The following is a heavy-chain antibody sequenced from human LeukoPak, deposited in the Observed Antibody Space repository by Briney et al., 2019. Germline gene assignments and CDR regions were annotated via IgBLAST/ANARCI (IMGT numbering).Heavy chain of an antibody. CDR3: ARVPTKYGGNRQFDY. J-gene: IGHJ4*02. D-gene: IGHD4-23*01. CDR1: GYTFTSYD. V-gene: IGHV1-8*01. Sequence: ASVKVSCKASGYTFTSYDINWVRQATGQGLEWMGWMSPNSGNTGYAQKFQGRVTMTRNTSISTAYMELSSLRSEDTAVYYCARVPTKYGGNRQFDYWGQGTLVTVSS. CDR2: MSPNSGNT.